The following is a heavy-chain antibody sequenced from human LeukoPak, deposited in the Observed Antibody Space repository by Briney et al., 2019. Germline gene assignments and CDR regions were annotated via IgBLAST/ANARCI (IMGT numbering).Heavy chain of an antibody. J-gene: IGHJ4*02. V-gene: IGHV3-74*01. Sequence: GGSLRLSCAVSGDSPITIWMHWGRQAPGKGLVWVSRINTDGSSTSYADSVKGRFTISRDNAKNTLYLQMNSLRAEDTAVYYCAIWKWELRGWGQGTLVTVSS. CDR1: GDSPITIW. CDR2: INTDGSST. D-gene: IGHD1-26*01. CDR3: AIWKWELRG.